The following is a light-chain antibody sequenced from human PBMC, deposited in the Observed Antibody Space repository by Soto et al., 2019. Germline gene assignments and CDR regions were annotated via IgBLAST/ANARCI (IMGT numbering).Light chain of an antibody. Sequence: QPALTQPPSVSGAPGQSVTRSCTGTSSNIGSGYDVHWYQHLPGTAPKLLIYGNTIRPSGVPDRFSGSKSGTSASLAITGLQAEDEADYYCQSYDRSLRGYVFGTGTKSPS. CDR1: SSNIGSGYD. CDR3: QSYDRSLRGYV. CDR2: GNT. J-gene: IGLJ1*01. V-gene: IGLV1-40*01.